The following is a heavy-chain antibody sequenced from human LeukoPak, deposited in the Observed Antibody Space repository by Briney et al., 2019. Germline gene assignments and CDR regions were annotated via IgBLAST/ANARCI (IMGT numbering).Heavy chain of an antibody. CDR1: GGTFSSYA. CDR2: IIPIFGTA. CDR3: AREGQSIVVVPAVAYYYYGMDV. J-gene: IGHJ6*02. V-gene: IGHV1-69*05. D-gene: IGHD2-2*01. Sequence: GASVKVSCKASGGTFSSYAISWVRQAPGQGLEWMGGIIPIFGTANYAQKFQGRVTITTDESTSTAYMELSSLRSEDTAVYYCAREGQSIVVVPAVAYYYYGMDVWGQGTTVTVSS.